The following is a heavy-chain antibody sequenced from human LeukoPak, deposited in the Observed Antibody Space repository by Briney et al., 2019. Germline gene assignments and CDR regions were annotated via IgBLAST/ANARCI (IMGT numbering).Heavy chain of an antibody. CDR3: ARQYYDILTGYYRACWFDP. D-gene: IGHD3-9*01. V-gene: IGHV4-39*01. CDR2: IYYSGST. CDR1: GGSISSSSYY. J-gene: IGHJ5*02. Sequence: SETLSLTCTVPGGSISSSSYYWGWIRQPPGKGLEWIGSIYYSGSTYYNPSLKSRVTISVDTSKNQFSLKLSSVTAADTAVYYCARQYYDILTGYYRACWFDPWGQGTLVTVSS.